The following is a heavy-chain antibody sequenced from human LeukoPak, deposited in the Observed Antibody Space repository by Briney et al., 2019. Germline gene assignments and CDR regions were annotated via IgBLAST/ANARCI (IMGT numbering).Heavy chain of an antibody. Sequence: MTSETLSLTCTVSGGSISSYYWSWIRQPPGKGLEWIGFIYYRGSTSYNPSLKSRVTISVDTSKNQFSLQLTSVTAADTAVYYCARHLNRNYRKFFDYWGQGALVTVSS. CDR2: IYYRGST. V-gene: IGHV4-59*08. CDR3: ARHLNRNYRKFFDY. J-gene: IGHJ4*02. CDR1: GGSISSYY. D-gene: IGHD1-7*01.